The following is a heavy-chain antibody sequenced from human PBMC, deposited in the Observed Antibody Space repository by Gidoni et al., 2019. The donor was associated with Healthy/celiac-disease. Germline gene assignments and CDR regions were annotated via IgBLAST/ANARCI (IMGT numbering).Heavy chain of an antibody. CDR3: TRIYVDTEGVFDY. D-gene: IGHD5-18*01. CDR1: VFSLSHARMG. Sequence: QLTLKESGPVLVKSTETLTLPCTVLVFSLSHARMGVSWIRQPPGKSLYWLAHIFSNDEKSYSTSLKSVLTIAKNTSKCQVVLTMTNMDPVDTATYYWTRIYVDTEGVFDYWGQGTLVTVSS. J-gene: IGHJ4*02. V-gene: IGHV2-26*01. CDR2: IFSNDEK.